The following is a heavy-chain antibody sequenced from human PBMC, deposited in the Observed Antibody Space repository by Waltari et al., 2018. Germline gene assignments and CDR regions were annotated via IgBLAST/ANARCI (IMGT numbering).Heavy chain of an antibody. Sequence: QVQLVESGGGVVQPGGSLRLSCAASGFTFSSYGMNWVRQAPGKGLEWVAFIRYDGSNKYYADSVKGRFTISRDNSKNTLYLQMNSLRAEDTAVYYCAKLLWFRDDYFDYWGQGTLVTVSS. CDR2: IRYDGSNK. D-gene: IGHD3-10*01. V-gene: IGHV3-30*02. J-gene: IGHJ4*02. CDR1: GFTFSSYG. CDR3: AKLLWFRDDYFDY.